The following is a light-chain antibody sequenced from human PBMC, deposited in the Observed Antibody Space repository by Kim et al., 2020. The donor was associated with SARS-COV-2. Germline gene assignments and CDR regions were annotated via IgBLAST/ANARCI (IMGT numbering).Light chain of an antibody. CDR2: GAS. CDR1: QSVSSSY. J-gene: IGKJ4*01. CDR3: QQYGYSLS. V-gene: IGKV3-20*01. Sequence: EIVLTQSPGTLSLSPGERATLSCRASQSVSSSYLAWYQLKPGQAPRLLIYGASSRATGIPDRVSGSGSGTDFTLTISRLEPEDFAVYYCQQYGYSLSFGGGTKVGIK.